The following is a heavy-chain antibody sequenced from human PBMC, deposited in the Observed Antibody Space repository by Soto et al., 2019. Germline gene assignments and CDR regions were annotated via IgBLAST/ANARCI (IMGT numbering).Heavy chain of an antibody. J-gene: IGHJ4*02. Sequence: EVQLADSGGDLVQPGGSLRLSCAASGFTFSHYWMTWARQAPGKGLEWVANINEDGSVKTYLDSMKCRLTIARDNAQDSLYLQRDSRRAEATDVYYCGRGPGYGGLDYWGQGTLVTVSA. V-gene: IGHV3-7*01. D-gene: IGHD4-17*01. CDR2: INEDGSVK. CDR1: GFTFSHYW. CDR3: GRGPGYGGLDY.